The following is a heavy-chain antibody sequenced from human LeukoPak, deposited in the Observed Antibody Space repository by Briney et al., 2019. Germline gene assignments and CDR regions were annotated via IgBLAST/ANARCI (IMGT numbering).Heavy chain of an antibody. D-gene: IGHD3-3*01. CDR3: ANLPNYDFWSPLDAFDI. CDR2: IRYGGSNK. Sequence: GGSLRLSCAASGFTFSSYGMHWVRQAPGKGLEWVAFIRYGGSNKYYADSVKGRFTISRDNSKNTLYLQMNSLRAEDTAVYYCANLPNYDFWSPLDAFDIWGQGTMVTVSS. CDR1: GFTFSSYG. J-gene: IGHJ3*02. V-gene: IGHV3-30*02.